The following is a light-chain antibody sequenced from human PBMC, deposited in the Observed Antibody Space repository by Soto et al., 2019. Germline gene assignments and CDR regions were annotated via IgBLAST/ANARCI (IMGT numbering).Light chain of an antibody. V-gene: IGKV1-33*01. J-gene: IGKJ5*01. CDR2: DAS. CDR1: QDISNY. Sequence: DIQMTQSPSSLSASVGDRVTITCQASQDISNYLNWYQHRPGKAPELLIYDASDLETGVPSRFSGSGSGTDFTFTISSLQPEDVATYYCQQYETLPPTFGQGTRLEIK. CDR3: QQYETLPPT.